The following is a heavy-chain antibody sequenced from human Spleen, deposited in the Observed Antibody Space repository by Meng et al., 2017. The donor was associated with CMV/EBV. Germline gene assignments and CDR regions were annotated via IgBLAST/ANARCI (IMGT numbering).Heavy chain of an antibody. V-gene: IGHV1-18*04. J-gene: IGHJ4*02. Sequence: ASVKVSCKASGYSFTDYYMHWVRQAPGQGLEWMGWISAYNGNTNYAQKLQGRVTMTTDTSTSTAYMELRSLRSDDTAVYYCARQTGTGFVDYWGQGTLVTVSS. D-gene: IGHD1-7*01. CDR3: ARQTGTGFVDY. CDR1: GYSFTDYY. CDR2: ISAYNGNT.